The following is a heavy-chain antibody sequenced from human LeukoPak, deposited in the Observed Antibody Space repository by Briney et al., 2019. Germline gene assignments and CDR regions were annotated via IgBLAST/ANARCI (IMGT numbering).Heavy chain of an antibody. CDR2: IYSGGST. Sequence: GGSLRLSCAASGFTVSGNYMSWVRQAPGKGLEWVSVIYSGGSTYYADSVKGRFTISRHNSKNTLYLQMNSLRAENTAVYYCARDNYDSSGSFDYWGQGALVTVSS. J-gene: IGHJ4*02. CDR1: GFTVSGNY. CDR3: ARDNYDSSGSFDY. D-gene: IGHD3-22*01. V-gene: IGHV3-53*04.